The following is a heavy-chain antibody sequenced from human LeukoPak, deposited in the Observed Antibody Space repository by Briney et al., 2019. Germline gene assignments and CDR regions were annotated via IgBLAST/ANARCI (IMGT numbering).Heavy chain of an antibody. CDR3: ARRVEEWQLDY. J-gene: IGHJ4*02. CDR2: IRYDGNTK. D-gene: IGHD3-3*01. V-gene: IGHV3-30*02. Sequence: AGGSLRLSCAASGFTFSNYGMHWVRQAPGKGLEWVAFIRYDGNTKYYVDSVKGRFTISRDNSKNTLYLQMNSLRAEDTAVYYCARRVEEWQLDYWGQGTLVTVSS. CDR1: GFTFSNYG.